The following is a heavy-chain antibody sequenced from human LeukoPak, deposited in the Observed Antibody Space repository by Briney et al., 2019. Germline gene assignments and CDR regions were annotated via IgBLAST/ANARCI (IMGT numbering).Heavy chain of an antibody. CDR2: IYTSGST. CDR1: GGSISSGSYY. V-gene: IGHV4-61*02. J-gene: IGHJ4*02. CDR3: AREGYCSGGSCHSTPY. Sequence: SQTLSLTCTVSGGSISSGSYYWSWIRQPAGKGLEWIGRIYTSGSTNYNPSLKSRVTISVDTSKNQFSLKLSSVTAADTAVYYCAREGYCSGGSCHSTPYWGQGTLVTVSS. D-gene: IGHD2-15*01.